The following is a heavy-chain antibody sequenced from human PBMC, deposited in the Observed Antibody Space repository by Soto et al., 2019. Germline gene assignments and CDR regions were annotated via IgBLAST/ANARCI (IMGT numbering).Heavy chain of an antibody. V-gene: IGHV1-3*01. D-gene: IGHD5-12*01. Sequence: ASVKVSFKASGYTFTSYAMHWVRQAPGQRLEWMGWINAGNGNTKYSQKFQGRVTITRDTSASTAYMELSSLRSEDTAVYYCARDEVFRDIVATTNGGGSFDYWGQGTLVTVSS. CDR1: GYTFTSYA. CDR2: INAGNGNT. J-gene: IGHJ4*02. CDR3: ARDEVFRDIVATTNGGGSFDY.